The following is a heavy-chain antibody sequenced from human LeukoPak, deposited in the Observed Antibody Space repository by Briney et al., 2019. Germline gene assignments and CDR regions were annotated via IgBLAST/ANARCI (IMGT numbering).Heavy chain of an antibody. V-gene: IGHV3-7*01. CDR3: ARDGMVATPDY. J-gene: IGHJ4*02. Sequence: GGSLRLSCAASGFTFSSYWMSWVRQAPGKGLERVANIKQDGSEKYYVDSVKGRFTISRDNAKNSLYLQMNSLRAEDTAVYHCARDGMVATPDYWGQGTLVTVSS. CDR1: GFTFSSYW. D-gene: IGHD5-12*01. CDR2: IKQDGSEK.